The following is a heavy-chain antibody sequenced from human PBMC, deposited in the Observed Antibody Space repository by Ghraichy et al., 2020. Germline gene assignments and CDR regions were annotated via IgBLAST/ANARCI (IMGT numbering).Heavy chain of an antibody. CDR3: VKSDCGSHGCKLLDY. Sequence: GGSLRLSLTCAGSGFTFSDYAMAWVRQAPGKGLEWVSRLSGSGDDTYYADSVKGRFTVSRDNAKNTVYLQMNSLRAEDTAVYYCVKSDCGSHGCKLLDYWAQGTLVTVSS. V-gene: IGHV3-23*01. J-gene: IGHJ4*02. D-gene: IGHD2-2*01. CDR1: GFTFSDYA. CDR2: LSGSGDDT.